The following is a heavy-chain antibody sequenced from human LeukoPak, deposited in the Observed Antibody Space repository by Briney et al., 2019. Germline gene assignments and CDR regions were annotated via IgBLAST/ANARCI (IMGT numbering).Heavy chain of an antibody. CDR3: AKDLSSGWYWYFDL. D-gene: IGHD6-19*01. J-gene: IGHJ2*01. CDR1: GFTFSNYA. Sequence: GGSLRPSCAASGFTFSNYAMTWVRQAPGKGLEWVSGISGSGGRTYYADSVKGRFTISRDNSKNTLYLYMNSLRAEDTAVYYCAKDLSSGWYWYFDLWGRGTLVTVSS. V-gene: IGHV3-23*01. CDR2: ISGSGGRT.